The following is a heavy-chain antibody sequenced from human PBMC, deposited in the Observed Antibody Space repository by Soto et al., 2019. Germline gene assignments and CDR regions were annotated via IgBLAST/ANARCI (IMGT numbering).Heavy chain of an antibody. CDR2: IYPGDSDT. V-gene: IGHV5-51*01. Sequence: GESLKISCKGSGYSFTTYWIGWVRQMPGKGLEWMGIIYPGDSDTRYSPSFQGQVTISADKSISTAYLQWSGLKASDTAMYYCARHGGGNYPPLHDAFDIWGQGTMVIVSS. D-gene: IGHD4-4*01. CDR1: GYSFTTYW. J-gene: IGHJ3*02. CDR3: ARHGGGNYPPLHDAFDI.